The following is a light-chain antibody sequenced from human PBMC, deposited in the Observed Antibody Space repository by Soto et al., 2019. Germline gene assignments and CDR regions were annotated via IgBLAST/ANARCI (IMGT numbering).Light chain of an antibody. CDR1: ETIDNY. CDR3: QPSYSTPTIP. CDR2: GTS. Sequence: DIEMTQSPSSLSATVVDRVTITCRASETIDNYLNWYQQKPGKAPKLLVYGTSTLQSGVPSGFSGSGSGTDFTLTISNLQPEDFATYFCQPSYSTPTIPFAQRTRLEI. V-gene: IGKV1-39*01. J-gene: IGKJ5*01.